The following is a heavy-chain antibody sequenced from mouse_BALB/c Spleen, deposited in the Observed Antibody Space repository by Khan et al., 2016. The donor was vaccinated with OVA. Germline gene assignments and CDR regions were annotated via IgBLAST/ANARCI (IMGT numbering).Heavy chain of an antibody. Sequence: EVQLLQSGPELVKPGASVKISCKASGYSFTGYFMNWVMQRHGKSLEWIGRINPHIGATFYNQKFKGKATLTVDESSSTAHMELRSLASEDSAVYYCARIDRSDFDYWGQGTTLTVSS. CDR1: GYSFTGYF. CDR2: INPHIGAT. CDR3: ARIDRSDFDY. J-gene: IGHJ2*01. D-gene: IGHD1-1*01. V-gene: IGHV1-20*02.